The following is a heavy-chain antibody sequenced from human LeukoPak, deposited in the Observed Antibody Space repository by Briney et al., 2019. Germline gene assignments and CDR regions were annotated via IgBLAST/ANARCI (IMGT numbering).Heavy chain of an antibody. CDR3: ARVDRYGGNGDFDY. CDR1: GGSIRNYH. D-gene: IGHD2-15*01. J-gene: IGHJ4*02. CDR2: IYYSGST. Sequence: PSETLSLTCSVSGGSIRNYHWSWIRRSPGKGLEWIGYIYYSGSTYYNPSLKSRVTISVDTSKNQFSLKLSSVTAADTAVYYCARVDRYGGNGDFDYWGQGTLVTVSS. V-gene: IGHV4-30-4*08.